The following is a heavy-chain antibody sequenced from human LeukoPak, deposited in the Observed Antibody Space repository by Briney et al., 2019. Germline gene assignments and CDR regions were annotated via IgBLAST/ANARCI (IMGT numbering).Heavy chain of an antibody. CDR3: ATIVNPYDYVPSMDV. D-gene: IGHD3-16*01. V-gene: IGHV1-18*04. CDR2: ISAYNGNT. J-gene: IGHJ6*02. Sequence: ASVTVSCKTSGYTFNGYYMHWVRQAPGKGLEWMGWISAYNGNTNYAQKLQGRVTMTTETSTSTAYMELRSLRSDDTAVYYCATIVNPYDYVPSMDVWGQGTTVTVSS. CDR1: GYTFNGYY.